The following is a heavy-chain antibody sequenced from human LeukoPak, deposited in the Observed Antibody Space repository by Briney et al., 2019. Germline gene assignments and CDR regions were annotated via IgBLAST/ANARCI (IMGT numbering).Heavy chain of an antibody. Sequence: SVKVSCKASGGTFISYAISWVRQAPGQGLEWMGGIIPIFGTANYAQKFQGRVTITADEPTSTAYIELSSLRSEDTAVHYCARDHPIRYLGFDPWGQGTLVTVSS. CDR1: GGTFISYA. V-gene: IGHV1-69*13. CDR2: IIPIFGTA. CDR3: ARDHPIRYLGFDP. J-gene: IGHJ5*02. D-gene: IGHD3-9*01.